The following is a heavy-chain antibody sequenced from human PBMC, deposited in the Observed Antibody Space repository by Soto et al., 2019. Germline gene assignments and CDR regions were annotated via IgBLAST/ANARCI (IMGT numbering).Heavy chain of an antibody. Sequence: GESLKISCKGSGYSFTSYWIGWVRQMPGKGLEWMGIIYPGDSDTRYSPSFQGQVTISADKSISTAYLQWSSLKASDTAMYYCARQEGLVNNLGPWFDPWGQGTLVTVSS. V-gene: IGHV5-51*01. D-gene: IGHD1-1*01. J-gene: IGHJ5*02. CDR2: IYPGDSDT. CDR1: GYSFTSYW. CDR3: ARQEGLVNNLGPWFDP.